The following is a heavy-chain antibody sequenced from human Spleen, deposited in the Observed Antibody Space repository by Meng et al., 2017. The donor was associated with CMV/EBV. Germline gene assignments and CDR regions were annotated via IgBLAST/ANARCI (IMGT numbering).Heavy chain of an antibody. CDR2: ISSSGSTI. CDR1: GFPLSSYE. D-gene: IGHD1-26*01. CDR3: ARDKWELRDAFDI. V-gene: IGHV3-48*03. Sequence: GSLRLSCAASGFPLSSYEMNWVRQAPGKGLEWFSYISSSGSTIYYADFVKGRFTISRDNAKNSLYLQMNSLRAEDTAVYYCARDKWELRDAFDIWGQGTMVTVSS. J-gene: IGHJ3*02.